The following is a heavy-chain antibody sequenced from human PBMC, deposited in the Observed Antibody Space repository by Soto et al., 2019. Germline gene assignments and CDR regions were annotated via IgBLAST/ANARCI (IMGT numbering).Heavy chain of an antibody. Sequence: PGESLKISCKGSGYSFTSYWIGWVRQMPGKGLEWMGIIYPGDSDTRYSPSFQGQVTISADKSISTAYLQWSSLKASDTAMYYCARGLAYCGGDCPYFDYWGQGTLVTVSS. J-gene: IGHJ4*02. CDR2: IYPGDSDT. V-gene: IGHV5-51*01. CDR3: ARGLAYCGGDCPYFDY. D-gene: IGHD2-21*02. CDR1: GYSFTSYW.